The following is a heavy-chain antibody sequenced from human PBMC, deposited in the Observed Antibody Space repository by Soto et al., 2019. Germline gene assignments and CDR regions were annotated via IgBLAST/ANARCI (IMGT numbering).Heavy chain of an antibody. V-gene: IGHV3-33*01. J-gene: IGHJ4*02. Sequence: GGSLRLSCAASGVTFSSYGMHWVRQAPGKGLEWVAVIWYDGSNKYYADSVKGRFTISRDNSKNTLYLQMNSLRAEDTAVYYCARVSANYYDSSVDFDYWGQGTLVTVSS. CDR1: GVTFSSYG. D-gene: IGHD3-22*01. CDR2: IWYDGSNK. CDR3: ARVSANYYDSSVDFDY.